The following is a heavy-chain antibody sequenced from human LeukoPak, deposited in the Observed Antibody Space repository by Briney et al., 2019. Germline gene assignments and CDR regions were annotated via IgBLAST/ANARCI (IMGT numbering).Heavy chain of an antibody. J-gene: IGHJ4*02. D-gene: IGHD2-2*01. V-gene: IGHV3-53*01. Sequence: PGGSLRLSCAASGFTVSNNGMNWVRQAPRKGLEWVSLIYPGGSTHYADSVKGRFTISRDNSKNTVYLQMNNLRAEDTAVYFCASRPVADRVWGQGTLVTVSS. CDR1: GFTVSNNG. CDR3: ASRPVADRV. CDR2: IYPGGST.